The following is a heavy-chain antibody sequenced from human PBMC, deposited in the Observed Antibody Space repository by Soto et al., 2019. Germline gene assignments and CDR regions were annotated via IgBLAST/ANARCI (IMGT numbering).Heavy chain of an antibody. CDR2: IIPILGIA. CDR3: AIINVGFGEHNFDY. V-gene: IGHV1-69*02. Sequence: ASVNVSCKASGDAFSRYTISWVRQAPGQGLEWMGRIIPILGIANYAQKFQGRVTITADKSTSTAYMELSSLRSEDTAVYYCAIINVGFGEHNFDYWGQGTLVTVSS. J-gene: IGHJ4*02. D-gene: IGHD3-10*01. CDR1: GDAFSRYT.